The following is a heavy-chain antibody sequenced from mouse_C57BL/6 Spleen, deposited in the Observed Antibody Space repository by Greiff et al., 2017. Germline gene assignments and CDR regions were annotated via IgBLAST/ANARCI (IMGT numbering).Heavy chain of an antibody. J-gene: IGHJ3*01. CDR1: GYTFTDYN. CDR2: INPNNGGP. Sequence: EVKLQESGPELVKPGASVKISCKASGYTFTDYNMDWVKQSPGKSLEWIGDINPNNGGPNYNQKFKGKATLTVDKSSSTAYMELRSLTSEDTAVYYCEGLLSGLADWGKGTLVTVSA. D-gene: IGHD1-1*02. CDR3: EGLLSGLAD. V-gene: IGHV1-18*01.